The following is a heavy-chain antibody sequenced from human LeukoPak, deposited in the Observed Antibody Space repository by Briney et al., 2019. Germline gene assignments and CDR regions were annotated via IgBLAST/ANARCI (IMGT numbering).Heavy chain of an antibody. CDR2: IKGEGSEK. Sequence: PGGSLRLSCAASGFTFSSYWMSWVRQAPGKGLEWVANIKGEGSEKYYVDSVKGRLTISRDNAKNSLYLQMNSLRAEDTAVYYCARDLYHGMDVWGQGTTVTVSS. V-gene: IGHV3-7*03. J-gene: IGHJ6*02. CDR3: ARDLYHGMDV. CDR1: GFTFSSYW.